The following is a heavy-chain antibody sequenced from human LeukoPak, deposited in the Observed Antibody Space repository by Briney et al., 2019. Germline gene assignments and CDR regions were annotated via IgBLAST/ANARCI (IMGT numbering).Heavy chain of an antibody. CDR1: GFTFSNYW. D-gene: IGHD1-1*01. Sequence: PGGSLRLSCAASGFTFSNYWMHWVRQVPGKGLVWVSRINTDGTTTNYADSVKGRFTISRDNAKNTLYLQMNSLRAVDTAVYYCARAVSTSLRSTAYWGQGTLVTISS. CDR3: ARAVSTSLRSTAY. CDR2: INTDGTTT. V-gene: IGHV3-74*01. J-gene: IGHJ4*02.